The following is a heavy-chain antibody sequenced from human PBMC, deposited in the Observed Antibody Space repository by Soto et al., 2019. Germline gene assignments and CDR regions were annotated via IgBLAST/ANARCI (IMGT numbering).Heavy chain of an antibody. J-gene: IGHJ4*02. Sequence: PEESLKSSGQGSGYTFTTYCIAWVRQMPGKGLEWMGLIYPGDSDTRCSPSFQGQVTISADKSMNTAYLQWSSLKASDTAMYYCATRGNSHAYFDFWGQGTVVTVSS. CDR1: GYTFTTYC. CDR2: IYPGDSDT. D-gene: IGHD5-18*01. V-gene: IGHV5-51*01. CDR3: ATRGNSHAYFDF.